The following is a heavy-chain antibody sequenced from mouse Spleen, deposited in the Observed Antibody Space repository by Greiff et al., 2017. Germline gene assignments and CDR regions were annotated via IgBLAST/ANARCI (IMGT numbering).Heavy chain of an antibody. CDR2: INPYNDGT. D-gene: IGHD2-2*01. CDR1: GYTFTSYV. V-gene: IGHV1-14*01. Sequence: VHVKQSGPELVKPGASVKMSCKASGYTFTSYVMHWVKQKPGQGLEWIGYINPYNDGTKYNEKFKGKATLTSDKSSSTAYMELSSLTSEDSAVYYCARDGYDEGSFAYWGQGTLVTVSA. J-gene: IGHJ3*01. CDR3: ARDGYDEGSFAY.